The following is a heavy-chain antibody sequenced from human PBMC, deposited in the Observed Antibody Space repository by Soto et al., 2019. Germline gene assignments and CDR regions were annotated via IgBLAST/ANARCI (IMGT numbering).Heavy chain of an antibody. CDR3: ASYGYMYGLDQ. CDR2: VSGYSDKR. CDR1: GYTFNTFG. Sequence: ASVKVSCKASGYTFNTFGITWVRQAPGQGLEWMGCVSGYSDKRDYSRKLQDRITLTADPSTTTSYMELRSLTSDDTAVYYCASYGYMYGLDQWGQGTLVTVSS. V-gene: IGHV1-18*01. J-gene: IGHJ4*02. D-gene: IGHD5-12*01.